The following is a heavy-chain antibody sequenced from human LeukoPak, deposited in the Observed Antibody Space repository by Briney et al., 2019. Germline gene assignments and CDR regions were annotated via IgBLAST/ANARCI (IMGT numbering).Heavy chain of an antibody. CDR3: ARGGYSYGYDAFDI. J-gene: IGHJ3*02. Sequence: ASVKVSCKASGGTFSRDAVSWVRQAPGQGLEWMGGIIPIFGTANYAQKFQGRVTITADESTSTAYMELSSLRSEDTAVYYCARGGYSYGYDAFDIWGQGTMVTVSS. CDR1: GGTFSRDA. D-gene: IGHD5-18*01. CDR2: IIPIFGTA. V-gene: IGHV1-69*13.